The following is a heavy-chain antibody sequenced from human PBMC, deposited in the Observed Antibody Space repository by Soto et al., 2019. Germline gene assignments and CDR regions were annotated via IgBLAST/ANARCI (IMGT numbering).Heavy chain of an antibody. Sequence: QVQLVESGGGVVQPGRSLRLSCAASGFTFSSYGMQWVRQAPGKGLEWVAVISYDGSNKYYADSVKGRFTISRDNSKNTLYLQMNSLRAEDTAVYYCAKDQGLYSGYVGYWGQGTLVTVSS. J-gene: IGHJ4*02. V-gene: IGHV3-30*18. CDR1: GFTFSSYG. D-gene: IGHD5-12*01. CDR3: AKDQGLYSGYVGY. CDR2: ISYDGSNK.